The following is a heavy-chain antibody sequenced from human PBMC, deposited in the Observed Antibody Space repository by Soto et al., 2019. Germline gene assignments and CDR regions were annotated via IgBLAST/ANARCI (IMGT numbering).Heavy chain of an antibody. CDR1: GGSVSSGSYY. J-gene: IGHJ4*02. CDR2: IYYSGST. Sequence: SETLSLTCTVSGGSVSSGSYYWSWIRQPPGKGLEWIGYIYYSGSTNCNPSLKSRVTISVDTSKNQFSLKLSSVTAADTAVYYCARDSAVAGTRGGTVSDYWDQGTLVTFSS. V-gene: IGHV4-61*01. D-gene: IGHD6-19*01. CDR3: ARDSAVAGTRGGTVSDY.